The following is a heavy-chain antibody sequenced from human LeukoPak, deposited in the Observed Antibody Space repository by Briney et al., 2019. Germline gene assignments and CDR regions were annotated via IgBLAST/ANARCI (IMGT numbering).Heavy chain of an antibody. Sequence: SETLSLTCAVQGGSFSGFFWTWMRQPPGKGPEWIGEINQSRGTNYNPSLKSRVTISVDTSKNQFSLKLSSVTAADTAVYYCARSPGWLLRGNWFDPWGQGTLVTVSS. CDR2: INQSRGT. CDR3: ARSPGWLLRGNWFDP. D-gene: IGHD3-22*01. CDR1: GGSFSGFF. V-gene: IGHV4-34*01. J-gene: IGHJ5*02.